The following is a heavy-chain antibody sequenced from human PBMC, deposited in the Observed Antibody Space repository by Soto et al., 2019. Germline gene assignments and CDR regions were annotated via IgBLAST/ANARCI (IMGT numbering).Heavy chain of an antibody. J-gene: IGHJ4*02. Sequence: EVQLVESGGGLVQPGGSLRLSCAASGFTFSSYEMNWVRQAPGTGLEWVSYISSSGSTIYYADSVKGRFTISRDNAKNSLYLQMNSLRAEDTAVYYCASQPSGGDGLLWFGCINWGQGTLVTVSS. CDR2: ISSSGSTI. CDR3: ASQPSGGDGLLWFGCIN. V-gene: IGHV3-48*03. D-gene: IGHD3-10*01. CDR1: GFTFSSYE.